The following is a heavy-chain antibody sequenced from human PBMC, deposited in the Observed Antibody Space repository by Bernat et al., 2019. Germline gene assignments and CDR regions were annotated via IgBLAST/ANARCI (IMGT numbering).Heavy chain of an antibody. CDR1: GFTFSSYG. D-gene: IGHD2-15*01. CDR2: ISYDGSNK. V-gene: IGHV3-30*18. J-gene: IGHJ6*02. Sequence: QVQLVESGGGVVQPGRSLRLSCAASGFTFSSYGMHWVRQAPGKGLEWVAVISYDGSNKYYADSVKGRFTISRDNSKNTLYLQMNSLRAEDTAVYSCAKDRGYCSGVSCYVYGMDVWGQGTTVTVSS. CDR3: AKDRGYCSGVSCYVYGMDV.